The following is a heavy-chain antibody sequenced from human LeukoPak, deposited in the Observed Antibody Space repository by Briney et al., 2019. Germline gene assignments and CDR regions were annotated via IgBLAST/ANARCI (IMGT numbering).Heavy chain of an antibody. Sequence: WGSLRLSCAASGFTISNNYMTWVRQAPGKGLEWVSVIDSGGNTYYADSVKGRFTISRDNSKNTLYLQMNTLRAEDTAVYYCARVHSGYHSFDYWGKGTLVTVSS. CDR1: GFTISNNY. D-gene: IGHD5-12*01. V-gene: IGHV3-53*01. CDR3: ARVHSGYHSFDY. J-gene: IGHJ4*02. CDR2: IDSGGNT.